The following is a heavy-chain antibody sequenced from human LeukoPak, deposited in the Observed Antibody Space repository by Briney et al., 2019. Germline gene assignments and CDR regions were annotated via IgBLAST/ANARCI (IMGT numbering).Heavy chain of an antibody. CDR2: MNPNSGNT. D-gene: IGHD2-8*01. Sequence: ASVKVSCKASGYTFTSYDINWVRQATGQGLEWMGWMNPNSGNTGYAQKFQGRVTMTRDTSTSTVYMELSSLRSEDTAVYYCARVEYEGYYFDYWGQGTLVTVSS. CDR3: ARVEYEGYYFDY. V-gene: IGHV1-8*01. CDR1: GYTFTSYD. J-gene: IGHJ4*02.